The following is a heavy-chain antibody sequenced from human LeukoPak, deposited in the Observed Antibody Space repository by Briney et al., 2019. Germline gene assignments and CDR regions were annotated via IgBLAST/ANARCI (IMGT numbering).Heavy chain of an antibody. Sequence: TGGSLRLSCAASGFTFSSYAMSWVRQAPGKGLEWVAFIRYDGSRKYYADSVKGRFTISRDNSKNTLYLQMNSLRAEDTAMYYCAKVSLNMVNDAFDIWGQGTMVSVSS. CDR2: IRYDGSRK. V-gene: IGHV3-30*02. CDR1: GFTFSSYA. J-gene: IGHJ3*02. CDR3: AKVSLNMVNDAFDI. D-gene: IGHD4/OR15-4a*01.